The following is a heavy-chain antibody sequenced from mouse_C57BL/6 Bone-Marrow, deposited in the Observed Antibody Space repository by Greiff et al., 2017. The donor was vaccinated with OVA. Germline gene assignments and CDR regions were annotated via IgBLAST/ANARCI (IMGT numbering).Heavy chain of an antibody. V-gene: IGHV1-55*01. J-gene: IGHJ4*01. CDR3: ARPLLYYAMDY. CDR1: GYTFTSYW. Sequence: QVQLQQPGAELVKPGASVKMSCKASGYTFTSYWITWVKQRPGQGLEWIGDIYPGSGSTNYNEKFKSKATLTVDTSSSTAYMQLSSLTSEDAAVYYCARPLLYYAMDYWGQGTSVTVSS. D-gene: IGHD1-1*01. CDR2: IYPGSGST.